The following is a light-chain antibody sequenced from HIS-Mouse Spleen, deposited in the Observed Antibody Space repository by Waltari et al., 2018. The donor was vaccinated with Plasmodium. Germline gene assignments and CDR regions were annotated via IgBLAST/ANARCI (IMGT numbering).Light chain of an antibody. CDR1: SSEVGGYNY. CDR3: CSYAGSYTWV. CDR2: DVS. V-gene: IGLV2-11*01. J-gene: IGLJ3*02. Sequence: QSALTQPRPASGSPGPPVTISCTGTSSEVGGYNYVSWYQQHPGKAPKLMIYDVSKRPSGIPDRFSGSKSGNTASLTISGLQAEDEADYYCCSYAGSYTWVFGGGTKLTVL.